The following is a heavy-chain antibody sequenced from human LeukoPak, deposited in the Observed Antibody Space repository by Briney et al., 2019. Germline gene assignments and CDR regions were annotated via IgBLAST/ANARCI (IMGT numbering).Heavy chain of an antibody. D-gene: IGHD2-2*01. J-gene: IGHJ5*01. CDR1: GFTFRGSA. Sequence: PGGSLRLSCAASGFTFRGSAMHWVRQASGKGLEWVGRIRNKANSYATAYAASVKGRFTISRDDSKNTAYLQMNSLKTEDTAVYYCAAGVVSTSAIYSWGHVTLVTVSS. V-gene: IGHV3-73*01. CDR2: IRNKANSYAT. CDR3: AAGVVSTSAIYS.